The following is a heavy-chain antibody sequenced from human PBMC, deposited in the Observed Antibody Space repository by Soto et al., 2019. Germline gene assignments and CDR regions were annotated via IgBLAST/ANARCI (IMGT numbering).Heavy chain of an antibody. CDR2: ISGSGGST. CDR1: GFTFRSYA. CDR3: ARDSEAAYGAYNSYCNYHMDV. D-gene: IGHD4-17*01. J-gene: IGHJ6*03. Sequence: EVQLLESGGGLVQPGGSLRLSCAASGFTFRSYAMNWVRQAPGKGLEWVSAISGSGGSTYYAASVKGRFTISRDDSKSTLFMHMNSITAEDPAFYSSARDSEAAYGAYNSYCNYHMDVWGKGTTVIVSS. V-gene: IGHV3-23*01.